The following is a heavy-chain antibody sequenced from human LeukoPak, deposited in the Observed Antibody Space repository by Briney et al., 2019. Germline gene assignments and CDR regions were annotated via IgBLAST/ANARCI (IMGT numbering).Heavy chain of an antibody. J-gene: IGHJ5*02. Sequence: PSETLSLTCTVSGGSVTNDNYFWSWIRQPPGKGLEWIGYIYYSGSTYYNPSLKSRVTISVDTSKNQFSLKLSSVTAADTAVYYCARARIGWFDPWGQGTLVTVSS. D-gene: IGHD2-15*01. CDR2: IYYSGST. CDR3: ARARIGWFDP. CDR1: GGSVTNDNYF. V-gene: IGHV4-30-4*01.